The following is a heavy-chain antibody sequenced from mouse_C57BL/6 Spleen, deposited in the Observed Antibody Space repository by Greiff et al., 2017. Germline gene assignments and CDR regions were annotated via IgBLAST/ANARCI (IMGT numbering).Heavy chain of an antibody. J-gene: IGHJ2*01. CDR3: TEYDYDEYYFDY. CDR1: GFTFSNYW. V-gene: IGHV6-3*01. D-gene: IGHD2-4*01. Sequence: DVKLVESGGGLVQPGGSMKLSCVASGFTFSNYWMNWVRQSPEKGLEWVAQIRLKSDNYATHYAESVKGRFTISRDDSKSSVYLQMNNLRAEDTGIYYCTEYDYDEYYFDYWGQGTTLTVSS. CDR2: IRLKSDNYAT.